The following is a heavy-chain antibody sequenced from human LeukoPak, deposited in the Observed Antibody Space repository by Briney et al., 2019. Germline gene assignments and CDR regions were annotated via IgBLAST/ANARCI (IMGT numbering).Heavy chain of an antibody. CDR3: ARYTSRPVSPFDY. V-gene: IGHV4-39*07. CDR1: GGSISSSTYY. D-gene: IGHD2-2*02. J-gene: IGHJ4*02. Sequence: SETLSLTCTVSGGSISSSTYYWVWIRRPPGKGLEWIGSINYSGNTYYNPSLKSRVTISVDTSKNQFSLKLSSVTAADTAVYYCARYTSRPVSPFDYWGQGTLVTVSS. CDR2: INYSGNT.